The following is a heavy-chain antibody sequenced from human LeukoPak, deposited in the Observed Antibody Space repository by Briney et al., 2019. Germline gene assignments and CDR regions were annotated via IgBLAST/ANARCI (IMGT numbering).Heavy chain of an antibody. Sequence: ASVKVSCKASGGAFSSYAISWVRQAPGQGLEWMGGIIPIFGIANYAQKFQGRVTITADKSTSTAYMELSSLRSEDTAVYYCASREYCSSTSCYKRGDYYYYGMDVWGQGTTVTVSS. CDR2: IIPIFGIA. J-gene: IGHJ6*02. CDR1: GGAFSSYA. CDR3: ASREYCSSTSCYKRGDYYYYGMDV. V-gene: IGHV1-69*10. D-gene: IGHD2-2*02.